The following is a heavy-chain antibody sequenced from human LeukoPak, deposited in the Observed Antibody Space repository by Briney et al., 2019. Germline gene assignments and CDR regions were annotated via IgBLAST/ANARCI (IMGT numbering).Heavy chain of an antibody. V-gene: IGHV3-23*01. J-gene: IGHJ4*02. CDR2: ISDSGGST. CDR3: TTDNTDCTSTSCYGLDY. CDR1: GFTFSNYA. D-gene: IGHD2-2*01. Sequence: GGSLRLSCAASGFTFSNYAMSWVRQAPGKGLEWVSSISDSGGSTYYADSVKGRFTISRDNSKNTLYLQMNSLKTEDTAVYYCTTDNTDCTSTSCYGLDYWGQGTLVTVSS.